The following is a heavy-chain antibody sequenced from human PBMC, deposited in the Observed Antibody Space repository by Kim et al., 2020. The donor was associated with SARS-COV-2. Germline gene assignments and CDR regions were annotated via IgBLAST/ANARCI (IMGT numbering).Heavy chain of an antibody. D-gene: IGHD6-13*01. CDR2: IYPGDSDT. J-gene: IGHJ5*02. CDR1: GYSFTSYW. V-gene: IGHV5-51*01. Sequence: GESLKISCKGSGYSFTSYWIGWVRQMPGKGLEWMGIIYPGDSDTRYSPSFQGQVTISADKSISTAYLQWSSLKASDTAMYYCARAQGRGIAAAGTRYWFDPWGQGTLVTVSS. CDR3: ARAQGRGIAAAGTRYWFDP.